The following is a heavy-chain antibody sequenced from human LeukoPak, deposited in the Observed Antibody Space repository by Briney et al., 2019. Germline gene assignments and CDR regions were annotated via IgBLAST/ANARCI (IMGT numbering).Heavy chain of an antibody. CDR2: LSGSGSST. CDR3: AKDVRSSGWYKDS. D-gene: IGHD6-19*01. Sequence: PGGSLRLSCAASGFTFSSYAMSWVRQAPGKGLEWVSALSGSGSSTYYADSVKGRFTISRDNSKNTLYLQMHSLRAEDTAIYYCAKDVRSSGWYKDSWGLGILVTVSS. CDR1: GFTFSSYA. V-gene: IGHV3-23*01. J-gene: IGHJ4*02.